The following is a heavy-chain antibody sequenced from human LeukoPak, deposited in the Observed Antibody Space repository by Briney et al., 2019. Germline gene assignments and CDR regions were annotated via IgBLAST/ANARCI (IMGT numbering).Heavy chain of an antibody. CDR2: INPNRGGT. V-gene: IGHV1-2*06. J-gene: IGHJ4*02. Sequence: ASVKVSCKASGYTFTDYYMHLVRQAPGQGLEWMGRINPNRGGTNYAEKFQGRVTMTRDTSISTAYMELSRLTSDYTAADSCSRDMLVDYCDYWGRGTLVTVSS. CDR3: SRDMLVDYCDY. D-gene: IGHD2-8*01. CDR1: GYTFTDYY.